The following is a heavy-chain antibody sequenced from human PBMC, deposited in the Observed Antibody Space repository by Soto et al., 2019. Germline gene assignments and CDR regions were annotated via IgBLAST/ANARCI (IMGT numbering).Heavy chain of an antibody. V-gene: IGHV3-30*18. CDR3: AKELAPAAADYYYGMDV. CDR1: GFTFSSYG. D-gene: IGHD6-13*01. CDR2: ISYDGSNK. J-gene: IGHJ6*02. Sequence: GGSLRLSCAASGFTFSSYGMHWVRQAPGKELEWVAVISYDGSNKYYADSVKGRFTISRDNSKNTLYLQMNSLRAEDTAVYYCAKELAPAAADYYYGMDVWGQGTTVTVSS.